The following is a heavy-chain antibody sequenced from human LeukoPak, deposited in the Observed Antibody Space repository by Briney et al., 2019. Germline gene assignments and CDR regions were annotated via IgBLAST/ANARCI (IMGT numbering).Heavy chain of an antibody. D-gene: IGHD1-26*01. J-gene: IGHJ4*02. CDR2: MNVKTGAT. Sequence: HVASVKVSCKASGYTFTDYYMHWVRQAPGHGLEWLGWMNVKTGATSSAQKFPGRFTMTRDTSIGTASMEFSSLTSDDTAVYYCARQSGTYWGLDYWGQGTLVTVSS. V-gene: IGHV1-2*02. CDR1: GYTFTDYY. CDR3: ARQSGTYWGLDY.